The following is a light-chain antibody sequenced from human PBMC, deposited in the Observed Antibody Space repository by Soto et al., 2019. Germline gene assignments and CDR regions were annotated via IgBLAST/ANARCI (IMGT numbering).Light chain of an antibody. CDR1: QSVSSN. J-gene: IGKJ4*01. V-gene: IGKV3-20*01. Sequence: EILLTQSPATLSSSPGERDTLSCRASQSVSSNLAWYQQKPGQAPRLLMYGASTRATGIPDRFSGSGAGTDFTLTISRLEPEDFALYYCQQYATSPLTFGGGTKVDIK. CDR2: GAS. CDR3: QQYATSPLT.